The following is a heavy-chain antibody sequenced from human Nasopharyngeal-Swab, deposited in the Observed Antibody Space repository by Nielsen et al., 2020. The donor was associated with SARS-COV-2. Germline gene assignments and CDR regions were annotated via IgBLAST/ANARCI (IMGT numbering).Heavy chain of an antibody. CDR3: ARQGVFVPAYFHQYYMDV. J-gene: IGHJ6*03. Sequence: GGSLEISCAASGFSLSTYWMTWVRQAPGKGLEWVANIKQDGSEKYYVDSVKGRFTVSRDNPKNLLYLQVNSLRAEDTAVYYCARQGVFVPAYFHQYYMDVWGKGTTITVSS. V-gene: IGHV3-7*03. CDR1: GFSLSTYW. D-gene: IGHD3-16*02. CDR2: IKQDGSEK.